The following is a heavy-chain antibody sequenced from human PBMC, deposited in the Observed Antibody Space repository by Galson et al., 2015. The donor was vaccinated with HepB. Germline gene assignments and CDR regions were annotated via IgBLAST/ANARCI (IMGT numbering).Heavy chain of an antibody. CDR3: ARDSSAWSYAFDI. V-gene: IGHV3-66*02. Sequence: SLRLSCAASGFTVSSNYMTWVRQAPGKGPEWVSGIYSGGSTYYADSVKGRFTISRDNSKNTLYLQMNSLRAEDTAVYYCARDSSAWSYAFDIWGQGTMVTVSS. CDR2: IYSGGST. CDR1: GFTVSSNY. J-gene: IGHJ3*02. D-gene: IGHD6-19*01.